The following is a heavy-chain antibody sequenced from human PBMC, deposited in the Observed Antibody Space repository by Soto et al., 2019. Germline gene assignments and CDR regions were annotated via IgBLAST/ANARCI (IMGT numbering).Heavy chain of an antibody. J-gene: IGHJ6*02. Sequence: GGSLSLSCAASGFNFNSYTINWVRQAPGKRLEWLSSISSSGYIFSTDSVRGRFTISRDNAKNSVYLQINSLRAEDTAVYFCARDCGGGSCYPGMDVWGQGTTVTVSS. CDR1: GFNFNSYT. CDR3: ARDCGGGSCYPGMDV. CDR2: ISSSGYI. V-gene: IGHV3-21*01. D-gene: IGHD2-15*01.